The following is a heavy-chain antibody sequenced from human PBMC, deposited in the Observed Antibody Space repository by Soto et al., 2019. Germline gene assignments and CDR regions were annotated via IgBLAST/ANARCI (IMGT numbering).Heavy chain of an antibody. J-gene: IGHJ4*02. CDR1: GNSFTTYY. Sequence: GASVKVSCKASGNSFTTYYMHWVRQAPGQGLEWMGIINPSGGRTTYAQKFQGRVTISVDTSKNQFSLKLSSVTAADTAVYYCARSGPIAAAGFDYWGQGTLVTVSS. CDR3: ARSGPIAAAGFDY. CDR2: INPSGGRT. D-gene: IGHD6-13*01. V-gene: IGHV1-46*01.